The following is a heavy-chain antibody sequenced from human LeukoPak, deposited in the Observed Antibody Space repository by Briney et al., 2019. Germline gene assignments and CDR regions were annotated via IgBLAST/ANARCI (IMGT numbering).Heavy chain of an antibody. CDR3: ARGGMVRGVIKGPDY. Sequence: RASVKVSCKASGYTFTSYYMHWVRQAPGQGLEWMGIINPSGGSTSYAQKFQGRVTMTRDTSTSTVYMELSSLRSEDTAVYYCARGGMVRGVIKGPDYWGQGTLVTVSS. D-gene: IGHD3-10*01. CDR1: GYTFTSYY. CDR2: INPSGGST. J-gene: IGHJ4*02. V-gene: IGHV1-46*01.